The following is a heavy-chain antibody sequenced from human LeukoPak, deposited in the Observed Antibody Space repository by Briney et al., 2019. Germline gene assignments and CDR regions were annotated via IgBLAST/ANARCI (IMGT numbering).Heavy chain of an antibody. J-gene: IGHJ3*02. V-gene: IGHV3-23*01. CDR1: GFIFKNYA. CDR3: AKADATIGGAFDI. D-gene: IGHD3-3*01. CDR2: ISGTSDTT. Sequence: GGSLRLSGAAPGFIFKNYAMSWVRNAPGKGLEWVSIISGTSDTTRYGDSVRGRFTTPRDNPRNTLYLQMNSLRVDDTAVYYCAKADATIGGAFDIWGQGTMVIVSS.